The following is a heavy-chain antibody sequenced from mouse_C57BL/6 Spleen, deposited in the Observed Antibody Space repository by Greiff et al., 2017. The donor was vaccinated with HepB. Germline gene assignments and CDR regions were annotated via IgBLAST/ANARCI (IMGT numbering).Heavy chain of an antibody. D-gene: IGHD2-4*01. CDR2: INPYNGGT. J-gene: IGHJ2*01. CDR3: AREDDYDDDGD. CDR1: GYTFTDYY. Sequence: EVQLQQSGPVLVKPGASVKMSCKASGYTFTDYYMNWVKQSHGKSLEWIGVINPYNGGTSYNQKFKGKATLTVDKSSSTAYMELNSLTSEDSAVYYCAREDDYDDDGDWGQGTTLTVSS. V-gene: IGHV1-19*01.